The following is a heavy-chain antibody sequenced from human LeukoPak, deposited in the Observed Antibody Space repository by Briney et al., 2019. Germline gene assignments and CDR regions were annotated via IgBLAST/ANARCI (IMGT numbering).Heavy chain of an antibody. CDR1: GGSFSGYY. CDR3: AREVIVVVPAAMDYNWFDP. Sequence: SETLSPTCAVYGGSFSGYYWSWIRQPPGKGLEWIGEINHSGSTNYNPSLKSRVTISVDTSKNQFSLKLSSVTAADTAVYYCAREVIVVVPAAMDYNWFDPWGQGTLVTVSS. D-gene: IGHD2-2*01. CDR2: INHSGST. V-gene: IGHV4-34*01. J-gene: IGHJ5*02.